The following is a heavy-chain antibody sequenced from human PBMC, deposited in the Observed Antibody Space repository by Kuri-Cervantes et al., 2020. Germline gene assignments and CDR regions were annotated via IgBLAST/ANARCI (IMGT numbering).Heavy chain of an antibody. CDR2: INRGGST. CDR3: ASQDLQKGDIVVVPATFYYYYYMDV. V-gene: IGHV4-34*01. CDR1: GGSFSGYY. J-gene: IGHJ6*03. Sequence: SQTLSLTCAVYGGSFSGYYWSWIRQPPGKGLEWIGEINRGGSTNYNPSLKSRVTISVDTSKNQFSLKLSSVTAADTAVYYCASQDLQKGDIVVVPATFYYYYYMDVWGKGTTVTVSS. D-gene: IGHD2-2*01.